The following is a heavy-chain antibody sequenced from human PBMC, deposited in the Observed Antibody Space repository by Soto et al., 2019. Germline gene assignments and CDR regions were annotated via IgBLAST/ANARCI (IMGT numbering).Heavy chain of an antibody. V-gene: IGHV3-30*18. Sequence: QVQLVESGGGVVQPGRSLRLSCAASGFTFSSYGMHWVRQAPGKGLEWVAVISYDGRNKYYADSVKGRFTISRDNSKNTLYLQMNSLRAEDTAVYYCAKDRSWGTYNFDYMDVWGKGTTVTVSS. J-gene: IGHJ6*03. CDR3: AKDRSWGTYNFDYMDV. CDR2: ISYDGRNK. D-gene: IGHD3-16*01. CDR1: GFTFSSYG.